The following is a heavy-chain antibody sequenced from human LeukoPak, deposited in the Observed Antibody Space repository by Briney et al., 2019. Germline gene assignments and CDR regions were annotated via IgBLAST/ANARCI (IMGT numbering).Heavy chain of an antibody. J-gene: IGHJ4*02. V-gene: IGHV4-31*03. Sequence: SETLSLTCTVSGYSISSGYYWGWIRQHPGKGLEWIGYIYYSGSTYYNPSLKSRVTISVDTSKNQFSLKVSSVTAADTAVYYCARSPKVTIWFGEPPGGYDYWGQGTLVTVSS. CDR3: ARSPKVTIWFGEPPGGYDY. D-gene: IGHD3-10*01. CDR2: IYYSGST. CDR1: GYSISSGYY.